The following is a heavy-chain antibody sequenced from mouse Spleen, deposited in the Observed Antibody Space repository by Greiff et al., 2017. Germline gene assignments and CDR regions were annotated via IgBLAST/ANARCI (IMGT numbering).Heavy chain of an antibody. CDR2: INPYNGGT. Sequence: EVQLQQSGPVLVKPGASVKMSCKASGYTFTDYYMNWVKQSHGKSLEWIGVINPYNGGTSYNQKFKGKATLTVDKSSSTAYMELNSLTSEDSAVYYCARRTDYGSYWYFDVWGAGTTVTVSS. V-gene: IGHV1-19*01. CDR3: ARRTDYGSYWYFDV. D-gene: IGHD2-2*01. J-gene: IGHJ1*01. CDR1: GYTFTDYY.